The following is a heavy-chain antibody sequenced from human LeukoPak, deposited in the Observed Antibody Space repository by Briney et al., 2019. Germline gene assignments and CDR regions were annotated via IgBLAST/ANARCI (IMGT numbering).Heavy chain of an antibody. V-gene: IGHV3-9*01. CDR1: GFTFDDYA. D-gene: IGHD3-10*01. Sequence: SLLLSCAASGFTFDDYAMHWVRQAPGKGLEWVSGISWNSGSIGYADSVKGRFTISRDNAKNSLYLQMNSLRAEDTALYYCAKTRGSGSYWTQFDYWGQGTLVTVSS. CDR2: ISWNSGSI. J-gene: IGHJ4*02. CDR3: AKTRGSGSYWTQFDY.